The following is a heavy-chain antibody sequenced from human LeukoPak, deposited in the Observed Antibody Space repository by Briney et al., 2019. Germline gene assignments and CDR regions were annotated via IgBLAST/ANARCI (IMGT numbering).Heavy chain of an antibody. CDR2: ICDSGST. CDR1: GGSISSSGYC. Sequence: SETLSLTCTVSGGSISSSGYCWGWIRQSPGTGLEWIGSICDSGSTYYNPSLKSRVTIPVDTSKNQFSLKLSSVTAADTAVYYCARSYNSNYYWGQGTLVTVSS. CDR3: ARSYNSNYY. D-gene: IGHD2/OR15-2a*01. J-gene: IGHJ4*02. V-gene: IGHV4-39*01.